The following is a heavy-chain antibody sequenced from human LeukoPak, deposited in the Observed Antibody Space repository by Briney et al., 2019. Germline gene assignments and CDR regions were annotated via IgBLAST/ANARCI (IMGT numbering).Heavy chain of an antibody. V-gene: IGHV3-73*01. CDR2: IRSKANSYAT. CDR3: TSLRVDYSPRPGTPTGSYMDV. D-gene: IGHD1-1*01. CDR1: GFTFSGSA. J-gene: IGHJ6*03. Sequence: LAGGSLRLSCAASGFTFSGSAMHWVRQASGKGLEWVGRIRSKANSYATAYAASVKGRFTISRDDSKNTAYLQMNSLKTEDTAVYYCTSLRVDYSPRPGTPTGSYMDVWGKGTTVTVSS.